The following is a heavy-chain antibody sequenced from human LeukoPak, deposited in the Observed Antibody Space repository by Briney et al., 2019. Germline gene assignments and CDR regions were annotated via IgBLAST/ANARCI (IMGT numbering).Heavy chain of an antibody. J-gene: IGHJ4*02. D-gene: IGHD3-3*01. V-gene: IGHV1-69*13. CDR3: ATHPYYDFWSGYYPFDY. CDR1: GGTFSSYA. Sequence: SVKVSCKASGGTFSSYAISWVRQAPGQGLEWMGGIIPIFGTANYAQKFQGRVTITADESTSTAYMELSSLRSEDTAVYYCATHPYYDFWSGYYPFDYWGQGTLVTVSS. CDR2: IIPIFGTA.